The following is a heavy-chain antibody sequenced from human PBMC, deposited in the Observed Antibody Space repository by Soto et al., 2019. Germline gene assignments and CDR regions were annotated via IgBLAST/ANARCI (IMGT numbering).Heavy chain of an antibody. D-gene: IGHD5-12*01. V-gene: IGHV6-1*01. CDR3: AKGDNLGPKTGYAFDP. Sequence: QTLSLTCAISGDSVSSNTASWNWIRQSPSRGLEWLGRTYFRSKWYNDYAVSVKSRIIINPDTSNNQFSLQLNSVTPEDTAVYFCAKGDNLGPKTGYAFDPWGQGSMATV. CDR1: GDSVSSNTAS. J-gene: IGHJ5*02. CDR2: TYFRSKWYN.